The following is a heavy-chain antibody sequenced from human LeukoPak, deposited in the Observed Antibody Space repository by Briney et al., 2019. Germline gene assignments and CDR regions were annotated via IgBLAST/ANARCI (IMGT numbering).Heavy chain of an antibody. Sequence: QPGRSLRLSCAASGFTFSSYAMHWVRQAPGKGLEWVAVISYDGSNKYYADSVKGRFTISGDNSKNTLYLQMNSLRAEDTAVYYCASSGWPDYWGQGTLVTVSS. V-gene: IGHV3-30*04. CDR3: ASSGWPDY. J-gene: IGHJ4*02. D-gene: IGHD6-19*01. CDR1: GFTFSSYA. CDR2: ISYDGSNK.